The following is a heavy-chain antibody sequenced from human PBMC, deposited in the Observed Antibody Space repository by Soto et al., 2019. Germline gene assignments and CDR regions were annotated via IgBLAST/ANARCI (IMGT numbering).Heavy chain of an antibody. CDR3: ATTLASPPPVMIVDY. Sequence: VKVSCKASGFTFTSSAMQWVRQARGQRLEWIGWIVVGSGNTNYAQKFQERVTITRDMSTSTAYMELSSLRSEDTAVYYCATTLASPPPVMIVDYWGQGTLVTVSS. CDR2: IVVGSGNT. CDR1: GFTFTSSA. D-gene: IGHD3-16*01. V-gene: IGHV1-58*02. J-gene: IGHJ4*02.